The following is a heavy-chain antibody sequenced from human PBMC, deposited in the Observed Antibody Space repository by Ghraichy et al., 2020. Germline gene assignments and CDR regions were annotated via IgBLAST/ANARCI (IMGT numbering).Heavy chain of an antibody. CDR2: ISYDGSNK. CDR1: GFTFSSYA. CDR3: ARVITIFGVVITGGGGMDV. Sequence: GGSLRLSCAASGFTFSSYAMHWVRQAPGKGLEWVAVISYDGSNKYYADSVKGRFTISRDNSKNTLYLQMNSLRAEDTAVYYCARVITIFGVVITGGGGMDVWGQGTTVTVSS. V-gene: IGHV3-30-3*01. J-gene: IGHJ6*02. D-gene: IGHD3-3*01.